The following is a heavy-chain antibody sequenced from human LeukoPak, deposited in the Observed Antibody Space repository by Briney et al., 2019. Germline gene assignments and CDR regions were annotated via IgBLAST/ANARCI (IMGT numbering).Heavy chain of an antibody. Sequence: SESLSLTCTVSGGSISIGGYYWSWIRQHPGKDLEWIGYIYYSETTYYNPSLKSRVTISVDTSKNQFSLKLSSVTAANTAVYFCARVRQQYGTFDIWGQGTMVTVSS. V-gene: IGHV4-31*03. J-gene: IGHJ3*02. CDR1: GGSISIGGYY. CDR2: IYYSETT. CDR3: ARVRQQYGTFDI. D-gene: IGHD6-13*01.